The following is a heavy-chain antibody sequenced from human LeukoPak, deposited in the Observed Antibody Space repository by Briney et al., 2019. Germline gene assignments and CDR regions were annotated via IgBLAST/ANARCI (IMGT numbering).Heavy chain of an antibody. D-gene: IGHD1-26*01. CDR1: GLTFSDYY. J-gene: IGHJ4*02. Sequence: GGSLRLSCAASGLTFSDYYMSWIRQAPGKGLEWVSYISSSGSTIYYADSVKGRFTISRDNAKNSLYLQMNSLRAEDTAVYYCASSQGIVGATFDYWGQGTLVTVSS. CDR2: ISSSGSTI. CDR3: ASSQGIVGATFDY. V-gene: IGHV3-11*01.